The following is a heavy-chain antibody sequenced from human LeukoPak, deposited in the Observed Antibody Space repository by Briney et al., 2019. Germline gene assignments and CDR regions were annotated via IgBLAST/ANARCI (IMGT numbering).Heavy chain of an antibody. J-gene: IGHJ4*02. Sequence: PGGSLRLSCAASGFTFSSYEMNWVRQAPGKGLEWVSYISSSGSTIYYADSVKGRFTISRDDSKNTLYLQMNSLRAEDTAVYYCVKDLGRYRNNCFDYWGQGTLVTVSS. CDR1: GFTFSSYE. D-gene: IGHD1-26*01. CDR3: VKDLGRYRNNCFDY. CDR2: ISSSGSTI. V-gene: IGHV3-48*03.